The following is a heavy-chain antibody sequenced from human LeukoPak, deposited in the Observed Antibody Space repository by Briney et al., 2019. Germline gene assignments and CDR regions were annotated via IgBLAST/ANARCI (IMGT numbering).Heavy chain of an antibody. CDR3: AKDYYSYGSTAEYFQH. Sequence: GGSLRLSCASSGFTFSSYAMSWVRQAPGKGLEWVSAISGGGGSTYYADSVKGRFTISRDNSKNTLYLQMNSLRAEDTAVYYCAKDYYSYGSTAEYFQHRGQGTLVTVSS. CDR1: GFTFSSYA. J-gene: IGHJ1*01. D-gene: IGHD5-18*01. V-gene: IGHV3-23*01. CDR2: ISGGGGST.